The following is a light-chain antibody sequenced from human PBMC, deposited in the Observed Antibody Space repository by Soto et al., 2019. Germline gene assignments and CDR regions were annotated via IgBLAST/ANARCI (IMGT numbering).Light chain of an antibody. J-gene: IGLJ3*02. CDR3: SSFASSNTWG. CDR1: SSDAGAYNY. V-gene: IGLV2-8*01. CDR2: EVT. Sequence: QYALTQPPSASGSPGQSVTISCTGTSSDAGAYNYVSWYQQHAGKAPKLVIYEVTKRPSGVPDRFSGYKSANTASLTVSGLQAEDEADYYCSSFASSNTWGFGGGTKLTVL.